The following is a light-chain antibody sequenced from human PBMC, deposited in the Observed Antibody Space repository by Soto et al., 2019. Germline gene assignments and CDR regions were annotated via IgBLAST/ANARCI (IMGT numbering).Light chain of an antibody. CDR2: HVG. J-gene: IGLJ1*01. CDR3: GSWDSSLSAYV. CDR1: SSDVGGYEY. V-gene: IGLV2-11*01. Sequence: QSALTQPRSVSGSPGQSVTISCSGTSSDVGGYEYVSWYQQHPGKAPRLLIYHVGQRPSGVPDRFSGSKSGTSATLGITGFQTGDEADYYCGSWDSSLSAYVFGTGTKVTVL.